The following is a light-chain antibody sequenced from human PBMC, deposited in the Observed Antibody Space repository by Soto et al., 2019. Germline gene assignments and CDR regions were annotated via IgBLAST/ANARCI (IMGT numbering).Light chain of an antibody. Sequence: EIVMTQSPATLSVSPGERATLSCRASQNIRTNLAWYQQKPGQPPRLLIYDASTRAAGIPARFIGSGSGTNFTLTISSLEPEDFAVYYCQQRSNWPPVTFGGGTKVDIK. V-gene: IGKV3-11*01. CDR1: QNIRTN. CDR2: DAS. CDR3: QQRSNWPPVT. J-gene: IGKJ4*01.